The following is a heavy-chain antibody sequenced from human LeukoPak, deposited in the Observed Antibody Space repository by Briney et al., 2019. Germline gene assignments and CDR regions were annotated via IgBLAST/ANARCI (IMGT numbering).Heavy chain of an antibody. CDR3: AKVIRKEDMSYDY. D-gene: IGHD3-10*01. CDR2: IHYSGGST. CDR1: GFTLRNYA. Sequence: GWSVPVSCPASGFTLRNYALSWVGQAPGKGLAWVSAIHYSGGSTYNANSVKGWFNISRNNSKDTLYLQMNSRRAEDTAVYYCAKVIRKEDMSYDYRGRPALVTVSS. V-gene: IGHV3-23*01. J-gene: IGHJ4*02.